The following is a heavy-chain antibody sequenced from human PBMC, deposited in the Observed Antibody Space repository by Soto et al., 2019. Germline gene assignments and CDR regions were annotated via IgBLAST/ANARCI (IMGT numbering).Heavy chain of an antibody. V-gene: IGHV4-59*01. D-gene: IGHD3-22*01. J-gene: IGHJ5*02. Sequence: SETLCLTCTVSGGSLNSYYWTWIRQSPGKGLEWIGYVSSTGSTNYNPSLKSRVILSLDTSTSEVSLSLTSVTAADAAVYFCARFSPPRKSYDSNPGWFDPWGQGIMVTVSS. CDR2: VSSTGST. CDR3: ARFSPPRKSYDSNPGWFDP. CDR1: GGSLNSYY.